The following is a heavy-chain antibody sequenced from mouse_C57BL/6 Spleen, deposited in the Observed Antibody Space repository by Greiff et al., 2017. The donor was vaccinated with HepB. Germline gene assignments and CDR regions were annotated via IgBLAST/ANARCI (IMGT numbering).Heavy chain of an antibody. CDR3: AREVYYSNSFDY. Sequence: QVQLKQPGAELVKPGASVKMSCKASGYTFTSYWITWVKQRPGQGLEWIGDIYPGSGSTNYNEKFKSKATLTVDTSSSTAYMQLSSLTSEDSAVYYCAREVYYSNSFDYWGQGTTLTVSS. D-gene: IGHD2-5*01. V-gene: IGHV1-55*01. J-gene: IGHJ2*01. CDR2: IYPGSGST. CDR1: GYTFTSYW.